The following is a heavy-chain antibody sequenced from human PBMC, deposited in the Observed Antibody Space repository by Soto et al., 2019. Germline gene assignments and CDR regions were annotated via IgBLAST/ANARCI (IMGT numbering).Heavy chain of an antibody. D-gene: IGHD2-21*02. V-gene: IGHV1-18*01. CDR3: ARYCAGNDCYYRHSYAMDV. CDR2: ISPYNGHT. J-gene: IGHJ6*02. CDR1: GYTFRNYI. Sequence: QVQLVQSAGEVKKPGASAIVSCQAYGYTFRNYIIAWLRQAPGQGLEWMGWISPYNGHTNYARQFRGRVNLTTDKSTSAAYLELRNLASDDAATYYCARYCAGNDCYYRHSYAMDVWGQGTTVYVSS.